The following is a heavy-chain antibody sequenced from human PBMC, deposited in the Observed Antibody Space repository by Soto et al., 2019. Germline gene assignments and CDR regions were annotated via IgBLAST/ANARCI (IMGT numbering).Heavy chain of an antibody. CDR2: ISGSGGST. D-gene: IGHD6-19*01. CDR3: AKDTRSFRRAVAGKDAFDI. Sequence: GESLKISCAASGFTFSSYAMSWVRQAPGKGLEWVSAISGSGGSTYYADSVKGRFTISRDNSKNTLYLQMNSLRAEDTAVYYCAKDTRSFRRAVAGKDAFDIWGQGTMVTVSS. CDR1: GFTFSSYA. J-gene: IGHJ3*02. V-gene: IGHV3-23*01.